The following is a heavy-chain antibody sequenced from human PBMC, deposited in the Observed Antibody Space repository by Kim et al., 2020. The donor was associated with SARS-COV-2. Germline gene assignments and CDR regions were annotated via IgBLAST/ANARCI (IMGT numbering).Heavy chain of an antibody. Sequence: ASVKVSCKASGYTFTSYAMNWVRQAPGQGLEWMGWINTNTGSPTYAQGLTGRFVFSLDTSVSTAYLQISSLKAEDTAVYYCARDAVGDDNLYYYYYGMDVWGQGTTVTVSS. CDR2: INTNTGSP. J-gene: IGHJ6*02. CDR1: GYTFTSYA. D-gene: IGHD2-21*02. V-gene: IGHV7-4-1*02. CDR3: ARDAVGDDNLYYYYYGMDV.